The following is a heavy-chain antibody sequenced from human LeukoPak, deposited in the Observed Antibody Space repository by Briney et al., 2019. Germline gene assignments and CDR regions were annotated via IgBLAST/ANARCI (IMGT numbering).Heavy chain of an antibody. D-gene: IGHD3-16*01. V-gene: IGHV6-1*01. CDR2: TYYRSKWYT. J-gene: IGHJ4*02. CDR1: GDSVSSNSVA. Sequence: SQTLSLTCAISGDSVSSNSVAWNWLRQSPSRGLEWLGRTYYRSKWYTDYAVSVKSRVTINPDTSKNQFSLQLSSVTPEDTAVYYCARRTFGYSFDSWGQGTLVTVSS. CDR3: ARRTFGYSFDS.